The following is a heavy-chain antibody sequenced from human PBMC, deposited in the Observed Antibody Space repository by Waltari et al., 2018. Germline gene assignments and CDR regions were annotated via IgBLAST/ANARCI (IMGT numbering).Heavy chain of an antibody. CDR1: GGSISSSSYY. V-gene: IGHV4-39*07. D-gene: IGHD3-9*01. J-gene: IGHJ4*02. CDR3: AREVLTGYYKSYFDY. Sequence: QLQLQESGPGLVKPSETLSLTCTVSGGSISSSSYYWGWFRQPPGKGLEWIGSIYYSGSTYYNPSLKSRVTISVDTSKNQFSLKLSSVTAADTAVYYCAREVLTGYYKSYFDYWGQGTLVTVSS. CDR2: IYYSGST.